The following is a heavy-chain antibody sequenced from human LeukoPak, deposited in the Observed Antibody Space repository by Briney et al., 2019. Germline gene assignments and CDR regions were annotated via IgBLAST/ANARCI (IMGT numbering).Heavy chain of an antibody. V-gene: IGHV1-58*01. CDR2: IVVGSGNT. D-gene: IGHD3-16*01. CDR1: GFTFTTST. J-gene: IGHJ4*02. CDR3: AAHLYVPFLDC. Sequence: GASVKVSYNAAGFTFTTSTGAWVRQARGQRLEWIGWIVVGSGNTKYAQKFQERVTITRDMSTNTAYMELSSLRSEDTAVYYCAAHLYVPFLDCWDQGTLVTVSS.